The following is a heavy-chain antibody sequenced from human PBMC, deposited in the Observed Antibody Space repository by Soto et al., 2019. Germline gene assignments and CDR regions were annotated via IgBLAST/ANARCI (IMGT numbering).Heavy chain of an antibody. CDR3: ARGVNYYDSSGSSWFDP. D-gene: IGHD3-22*01. J-gene: IGHJ5*02. V-gene: IGHV4-31*02. CDR2: IYYSGST. Sequence: LSLTWTVSGGSISMGGYYWSWIRQHPGKGLEWIGYIYYSGSTYYNPSLKSRVTISVDTSKNQFSLKLSSVTAADTAVYYCARGVNYYDSSGSSWFDPWGQGALVTVSS. CDR1: GGSISMGGYY.